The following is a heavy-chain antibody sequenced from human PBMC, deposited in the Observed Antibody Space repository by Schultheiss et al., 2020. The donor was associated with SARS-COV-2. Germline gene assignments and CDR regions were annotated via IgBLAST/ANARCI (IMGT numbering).Heavy chain of an antibody. CDR1: GYSFTSYW. CDR2: IYPGDSDT. CDR3: AATEFYYYHGMDV. Sequence: GESLKISCKGSGYSFTSYWIGWVRQMPGKGLEWMGIIYPGDSDTRYSPSFQGQVTISADKSISTAYLQWSSLEASDTATYYCAATEFYYYHGMDVWGQGTTVTVSS. D-gene: IGHD3-10*01. J-gene: IGHJ6*02. V-gene: IGHV5-51*01.